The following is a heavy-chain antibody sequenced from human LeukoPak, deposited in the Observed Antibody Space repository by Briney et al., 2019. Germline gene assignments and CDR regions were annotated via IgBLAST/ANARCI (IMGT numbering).Heavy chain of an antibody. CDR2: ISGSGGST. CDR1: GFTFSSYA. Sequence: GGSLRLSCAASGFTFSSYAMSWVRQAPGKGLEWVSAISGSGGSTYYADSVKGRFTISRDNSKNTLYLQMNSLRAEDTAVYYCAKDWYGSGSYWDAFDIWGQGTMVTVSS. J-gene: IGHJ3*02. D-gene: IGHD3-10*01. CDR3: AKDWYGSGSYWDAFDI. V-gene: IGHV3-23*01.